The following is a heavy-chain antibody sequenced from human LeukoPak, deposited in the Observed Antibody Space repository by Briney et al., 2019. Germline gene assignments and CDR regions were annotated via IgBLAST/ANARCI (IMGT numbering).Heavy chain of an antibody. CDR1: GFTFGSYA. Sequence: GGALRLSFAASGFTFGSYAMHWVRQAPGKGLEWVAVISYDGSNKYYADSVKGRFTISRDNSKNTLYLQMNSLRAEDTAVYYCARSGQAQNYYDSSGCDALDIWSQGTMVTVSS. CDR2: ISYDGSNK. CDR3: ARSGQAQNYYDSSGCDALDI. D-gene: IGHD3-22*01. J-gene: IGHJ3*02. V-gene: IGHV3-30*04.